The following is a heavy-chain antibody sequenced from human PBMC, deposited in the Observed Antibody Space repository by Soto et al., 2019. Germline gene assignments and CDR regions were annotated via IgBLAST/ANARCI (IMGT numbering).Heavy chain of an antibody. CDR3: AKGSRMWTPDY. Sequence: QVQLVQSGAEVKKPGASVKVFCKASGYTFTDYAIHWVRQAPGQRLELMGWIAPGNGNTKYSQNFQGRVTITRDTSATTAYMELSSLRSEDTAVYDSAKGSRMWTPDYWGQGTLVTVSS. CDR1: GYTFTDYA. V-gene: IGHV1-3*01. J-gene: IGHJ4*02. CDR2: IAPGNGNT. D-gene: IGHD2-21*01.